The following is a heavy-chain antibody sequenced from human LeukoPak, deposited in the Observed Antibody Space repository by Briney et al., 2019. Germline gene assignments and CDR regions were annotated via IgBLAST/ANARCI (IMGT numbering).Heavy chain of an antibody. CDR3: AREGCGGDCYRGERRGAFDI. V-gene: IGHV3-23*01. CDR1: GFPFSSYP. D-gene: IGHD2-21*02. CDR2: ITASGDST. J-gene: IGHJ3*02. Sequence: GGSLRLSCAGSGFPFSSYPISWVRQPPGKGLEWVSAITASGDSTYSADSVKGRFTISRDNAKNSLYLQMNSLRAEDTAVYYCAREGCGGDCYRGERRGAFDIWGQGTMVTVSS.